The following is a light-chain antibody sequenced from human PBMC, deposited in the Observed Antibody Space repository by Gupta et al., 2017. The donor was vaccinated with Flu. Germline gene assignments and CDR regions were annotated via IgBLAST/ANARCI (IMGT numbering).Light chain of an antibody. CDR3: QQRSNWPLLT. V-gene: IGKV3-11*01. CDR2: DVS. J-gene: IGKJ4*01. Sequence: ATLSLSPGERATLSCRASQSVSSYLAWYQQKPGQAPRLLIYDVSVRATGVPARFSGSGSRTDFTLTISSLAPEDFAVYYCQQRSNWPLLTFGGGTKVEI. CDR1: QSVSSY.